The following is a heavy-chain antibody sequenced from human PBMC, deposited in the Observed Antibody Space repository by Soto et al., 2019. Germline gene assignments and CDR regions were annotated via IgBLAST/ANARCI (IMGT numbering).Heavy chain of an antibody. CDR3: ARRAVAGKGPFY. D-gene: IGHD6-19*01. J-gene: IGHJ4*02. CDR1: GYTFIGYY. Sequence: GASVKVSCKASGYTFIGYYMHWVRQAPGQGLEWMGWINPNSGGTNYAQKFQGRVTMTRDTSISTAYMELSRLRSDDTAVYYCARRAVAGKGPFYWGQGTLVTVSS. V-gene: IGHV1-2*02. CDR2: INPNSGGT.